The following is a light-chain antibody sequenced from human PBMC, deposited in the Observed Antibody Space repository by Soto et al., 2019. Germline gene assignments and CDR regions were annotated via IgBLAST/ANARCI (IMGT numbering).Light chain of an antibody. CDR2: GAT. Sequence: DIQMTQSPSSLSASVGDTVTISCRASRSIRAYLNWYKHKPGKAPNLLIYGATTLHSGVPSRFSGSGSGTDFSLTISSLQPEDFATYYCQQTFSVTPLTFGGGTKVEI. CDR3: QQTFSVTPLT. V-gene: IGKV1-39*01. J-gene: IGKJ4*01. CDR1: RSIRAY.